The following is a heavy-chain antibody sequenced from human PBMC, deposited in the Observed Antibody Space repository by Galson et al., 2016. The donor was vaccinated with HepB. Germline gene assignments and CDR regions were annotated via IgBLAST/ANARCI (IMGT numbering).Heavy chain of an antibody. J-gene: IGHJ4*02. CDR2: INAGGNNR. V-gene: IGHV3-23*01. CDR3: VKYVGLDGFDY. Sequence: SLRLSCAASGFTFSTYPMGWVRQAPGKGPEWVSGINAGGNNRYYSDSVKGRFAISRDNSKNTLYLQLDNLRGEDTAVYYCVKYVGLDGFDYWGQGTLVFVSS. D-gene: IGHD3/OR15-3a*01. CDR1: GFTFSTYP.